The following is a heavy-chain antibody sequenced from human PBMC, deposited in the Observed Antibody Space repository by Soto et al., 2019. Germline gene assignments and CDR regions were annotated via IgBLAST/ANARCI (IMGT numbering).Heavy chain of an antibody. CDR2: TRNKPNSYTT. J-gene: IGHJ5*02. CDR1: GFTFSDHY. CDR3: AMEGSGPGWT. Sequence: EVQLVESGGGLVQPGGSLRLSCAASGFTFSDHYMDWVRQSPGKGREWVGRTRNKPNSYTTEYAASVRGRFTISSDDSKKSLYLQMNSLKTEDTAVYYCAMEGSGPGWTWGQGTLVTVSS. D-gene: IGHD3-3*01. V-gene: IGHV3-72*01.